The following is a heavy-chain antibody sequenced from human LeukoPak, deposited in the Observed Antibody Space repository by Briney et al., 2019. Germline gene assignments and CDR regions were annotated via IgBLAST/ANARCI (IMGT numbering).Heavy chain of an antibody. J-gene: IGHJ4*02. CDR3: VKDRIAAPWYYFDY. Sequence: PGGSLRLSCAASGFTFDDYAMHWVRQAPGKGLEWVSAISGSGGSTYYADSVKGRFTISRDNSKNTLYLQMNSLRAEDTAVYYCVKDRIAAPWYYFDYWGQGTLVTVSS. V-gene: IGHV3-23*01. CDR2: ISGSGGST. CDR1: GFTFDDYA. D-gene: IGHD6-13*01.